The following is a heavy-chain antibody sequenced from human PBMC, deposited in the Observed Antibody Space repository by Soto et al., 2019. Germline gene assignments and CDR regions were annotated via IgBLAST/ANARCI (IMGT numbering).Heavy chain of an antibody. CDR3: AREGYCSGGSCYFYFDY. Sequence: EVQLVESGGGLIQPGGSLRLSCAASGFTVSSNYMSWVRQAPGKGLEWVSVIYSGGSTYYADSVKGRFTISRDNSKNTLYLQMNSLRAEDTAVYYCAREGYCSGGSCYFYFDYWGQGTLVTVSS. D-gene: IGHD2-15*01. CDR2: IYSGGST. CDR1: GFTVSSNY. V-gene: IGHV3-53*01. J-gene: IGHJ4*02.